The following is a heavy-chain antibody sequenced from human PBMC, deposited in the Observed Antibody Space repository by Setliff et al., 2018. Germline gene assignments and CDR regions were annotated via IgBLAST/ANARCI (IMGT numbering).Heavy chain of an antibody. CDR1: GGSISSYY. V-gene: IGHV4-59*12. D-gene: IGHD2-15*01. Sequence: PSETLSLTCTVSGGSISSYYWSWIRQPPGKGLEWIGYIYYSGSTNYNPSLKSRVTISVDTSKNQFSLKLSSVTAADTAVYYCARDPVVVVSAMSDAFDIWGQGTMVTVSS. J-gene: IGHJ3*02. CDR2: IYYSGST. CDR3: ARDPVVVVSAMSDAFDI.